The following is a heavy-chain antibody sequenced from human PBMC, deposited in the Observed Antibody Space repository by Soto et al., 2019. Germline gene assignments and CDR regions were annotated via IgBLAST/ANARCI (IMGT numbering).Heavy chain of an antibody. D-gene: IGHD2-15*01. V-gene: IGHV3-74*02. CDR3: ARGDCVGGTCYSLAGSFYYSMDV. CDR1: GFTFSNYW. Sequence: EVQLVESGGGLVQPGGSLRLSCAASGFTFSNYWMYWVRQAPGKGLEWVSRINSDGSVSSYADSVKGRFTISRDNGKNTLYLQMDRPRAEDTAVYYCARGDCVGGTCYSLAGSFYYSMDVWGKGTTVTVFS. J-gene: IGHJ6*03. CDR2: INSDGSVS.